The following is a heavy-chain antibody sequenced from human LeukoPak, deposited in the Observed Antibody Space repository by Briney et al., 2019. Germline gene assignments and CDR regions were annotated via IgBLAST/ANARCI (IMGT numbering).Heavy chain of an antibody. J-gene: IGHJ3*02. Sequence: GGSLRLSCAASGFTFSSYEMNWVRQAPGKGLEWVSYISSSGSTIYYADSVKGRFTISRDNAKNSLYLQMNSLRAEDTAVYYCARDRRTFASSDAFDIWGQGTMVTVSS. V-gene: IGHV3-48*03. CDR1: GFTFSSYE. CDR3: ARDRRTFASSDAFDI. D-gene: IGHD3-16*01. CDR2: ISSSGSTI.